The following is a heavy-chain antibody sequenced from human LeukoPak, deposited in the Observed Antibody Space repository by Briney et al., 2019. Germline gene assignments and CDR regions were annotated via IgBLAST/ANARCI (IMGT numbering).Heavy chain of an antibody. CDR2: IVVGSGNT. D-gene: IGHD1-26*01. CDR3: ARDGMYSGSYGGY. CDR1: GFTFTSSA. Sequence: GASVKVSCKASGFTFTSSAVQWVRQARGQRLEWIGWIVVGSGNTNYAQKFQERVSITRDMSTSTAYMELSSLRSEDTAVYYCARDGMYSGSYGGYWGQGTLVTVSS. J-gene: IGHJ4*02. V-gene: IGHV1-58*01.